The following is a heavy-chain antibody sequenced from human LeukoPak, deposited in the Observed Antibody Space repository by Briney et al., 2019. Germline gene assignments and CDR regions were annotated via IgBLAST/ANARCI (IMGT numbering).Heavy chain of an antibody. J-gene: IGHJ4*02. CDR1: GFTFSSYE. Sequence: PGGSLRLSCAASGFTFSSYEMNWVRQAPGKGLEWVSYISSSGSTIYYADSVKGRFTISRDNSKNTLYLQMNSLRAEDTAVYYCARGIWFGELSTFDYWGQGTLVTVSS. V-gene: IGHV3-48*03. CDR3: ARGIWFGELSTFDY. D-gene: IGHD3-10*01. CDR2: ISSSGSTI.